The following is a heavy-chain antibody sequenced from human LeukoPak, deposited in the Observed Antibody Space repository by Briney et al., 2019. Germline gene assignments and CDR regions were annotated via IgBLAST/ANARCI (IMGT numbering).Heavy chain of an antibody. J-gene: IGHJ3*02. CDR3: ARRYSSSVRDAFDI. V-gene: IGHV3-48*01. CDR2: ISSSSSTI. CDR1: GFTFSSYS. D-gene: IGHD6-13*01. Sequence: GGSLRLSCAASGFTFSSYSMNWVRQAPGKVLEWVSYISSSSSTIYYADSVKGRFTISRDNAKNSLYLQMNSLRAEDTAVYYCARRYSSSVRDAFDIWGQGTMVTVSS.